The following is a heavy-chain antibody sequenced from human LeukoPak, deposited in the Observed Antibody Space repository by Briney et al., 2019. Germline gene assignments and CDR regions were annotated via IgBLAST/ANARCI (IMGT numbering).Heavy chain of an antibody. Sequence: GGSLRLSCAASGFTFSSYAMHWVRQAPGKGLEWVAVISYDGSNKYYADSVKGRFTISRDNSKNTLYLQMNSLRAEDTAVYCCARDTGANLRYSPFDYWGQGTLLTVSS. CDR1: GFTFSSYA. CDR3: ARDTGANLRYSPFDY. CDR2: ISYDGSNK. J-gene: IGHJ4*02. D-gene: IGHD6-13*01. V-gene: IGHV3-30*04.